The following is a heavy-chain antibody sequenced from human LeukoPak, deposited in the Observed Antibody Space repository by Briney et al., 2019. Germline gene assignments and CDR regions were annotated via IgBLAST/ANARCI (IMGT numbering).Heavy chain of an antibody. Sequence: SETLSLTCTVSGGSISSYYWSWIRQPPGKGLEWIGYIYYSGSTNYNPSLKSRVTISVDTSKTQFSLRLTSVTAADTAVYYCARIPDVAKAAAVEGDWYFDLWGRGTLVTVSS. CDR3: ARIPDVAKAAAVEGDWYFDL. CDR2: IYYSGST. CDR1: GGSISSYY. J-gene: IGHJ2*01. V-gene: IGHV4-59*12. D-gene: IGHD6-13*01.